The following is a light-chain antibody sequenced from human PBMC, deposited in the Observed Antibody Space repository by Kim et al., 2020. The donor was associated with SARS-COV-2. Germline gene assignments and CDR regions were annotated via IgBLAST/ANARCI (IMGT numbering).Light chain of an antibody. CDR2: EVS. Sequence: QSALTQPASVSGSPGQSITISCTGTSSDVGTYDLVSWYPHSPGTAPQLMTYEVSKRPSGVSNGFSGSTSGNTASLTISGLQAEDEADYYCCSYAGSSTYVFGTGTKVTVL. CDR1: SSDVGTYDL. V-gene: IGLV2-23*02. CDR3: CSYAGSSTYV. J-gene: IGLJ1*01.